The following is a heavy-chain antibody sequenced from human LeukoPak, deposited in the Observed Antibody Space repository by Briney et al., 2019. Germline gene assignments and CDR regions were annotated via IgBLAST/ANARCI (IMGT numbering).Heavy chain of an antibody. D-gene: IGHD5-18*01. J-gene: IGHJ4*02. CDR3: VREARGYHYTYFDY. CDR2: VSFGFHA. V-gene: IGHV3-13*01. Sequence: GGSLRLSCIASGFTLGSHDMHWVRQIPGQGLEWVAAVSFGFHAFLADSVQGRFTVSREDARNSLYLQMNSLRAGDTAVYYCVREARGYHYTYFDYWGQGTLVTVSS. CDR1: GFTLGSHD.